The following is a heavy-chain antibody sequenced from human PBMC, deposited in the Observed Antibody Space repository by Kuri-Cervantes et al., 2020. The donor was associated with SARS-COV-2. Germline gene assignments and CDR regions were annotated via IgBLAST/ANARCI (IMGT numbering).Heavy chain of an antibody. CDR3: ASGGPYYDSWSGLTYYYYYGMDV. CDR1: GFTFSSYW. CDR2: INSDGSST. V-gene: IGHV3-74*01. J-gene: IGHJ6*02. Sequence: GESLKISCAASGFTFSSYWMHWVRQAPGKGLVWVSRINSDGSSTSYADSVKGRFTISRDNAKNTLYLQMNSLRAEDTAVYYCASGGPYYDSWSGLTYYYYYGMDVWGQGTTVTVSS. D-gene: IGHD3-3*01.